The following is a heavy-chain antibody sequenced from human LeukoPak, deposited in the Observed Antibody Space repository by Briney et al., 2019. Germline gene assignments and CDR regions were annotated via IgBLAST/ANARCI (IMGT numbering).Heavy chain of an antibody. CDR3: ARVLKGDHFWSGSWALDV. D-gene: IGHD3-3*02. CDR2: IYTSGST. CDR1: GGSISSYY. V-gene: IGHV4-4*07. Sequence: SETLSLTCTVSGGSISSYYWSWIRQPAGKGLEWIGHIYTSGSTNYNPSLKSRVTVSVDTSKNQFSLKLSSVTAADTAVYYCARVLKGDHFWSGSWALDVWGQGTMVTVSS. J-gene: IGHJ3*01.